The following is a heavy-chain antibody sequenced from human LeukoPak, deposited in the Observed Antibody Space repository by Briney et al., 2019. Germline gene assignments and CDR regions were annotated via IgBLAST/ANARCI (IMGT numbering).Heavy chain of an antibody. Sequence: PTGGSLRLSCAASGFTFSSYAMSWVRQAPGKGLEWVSAISGSGGSTYYADSVKGRFTISRDNSKNTLYLQMNSLRAEDTAVYYCARASIVGATTMWYWGQGTLVTVSS. CDR2: ISGSGGST. J-gene: IGHJ4*02. D-gene: IGHD1-26*01. V-gene: IGHV3-23*01. CDR3: ARASIVGATTMWY. CDR1: GFTFSSYA.